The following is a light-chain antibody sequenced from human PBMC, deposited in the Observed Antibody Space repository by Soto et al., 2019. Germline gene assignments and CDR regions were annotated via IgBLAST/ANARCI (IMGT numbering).Light chain of an antibody. J-gene: IGKJ5*01. CDR3: QQRSGWAIP. CDR1: QTVSSY. V-gene: IGKV3-11*01. Sequence: EIVLTQSPATLSLSPGERATLFCRASQTVSSYLVWYQQKPGQAPRLLIYDASNRATGVPARFSGSGSGTDFPLTIRRLEPEEFGVYFRQQRSGWAIPFGQGTRLEIK. CDR2: DAS.